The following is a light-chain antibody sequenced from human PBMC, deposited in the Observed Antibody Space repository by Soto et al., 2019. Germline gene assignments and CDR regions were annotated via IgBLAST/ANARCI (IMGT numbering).Light chain of an antibody. Sequence: EIVLTQSPGTLSLSPGERATLSCRASQSVSANYLAWYQQKPRQPPRLLIYGSSDRATGIPDRFSGSGSGTDFTLTITRVEPDDFAVYYCQQYGSSPPYTFGQGTKLEIK. CDR3: QQYGSSPPYT. J-gene: IGKJ2*01. CDR1: QSVSANY. CDR2: GSS. V-gene: IGKV3-20*01.